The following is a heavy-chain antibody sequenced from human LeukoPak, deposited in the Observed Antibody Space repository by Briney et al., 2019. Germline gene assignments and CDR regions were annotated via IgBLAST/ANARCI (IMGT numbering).Heavy chain of an antibody. CDR3: ARAKEMADFDY. CDR1: GFTFSSYS. Sequence: GGSLRLSCAASGFTFSSYSMNWVRQAPGKGLEWVSYISSSSSTIYYADSVKGRFTISRDNAKNSLYLQMNSLRAEDTAVYYCARAKEMADFDYWGQGTLVTVSS. CDR2: ISSSSSTI. V-gene: IGHV3-48*04. D-gene: IGHD5-24*01. J-gene: IGHJ4*02.